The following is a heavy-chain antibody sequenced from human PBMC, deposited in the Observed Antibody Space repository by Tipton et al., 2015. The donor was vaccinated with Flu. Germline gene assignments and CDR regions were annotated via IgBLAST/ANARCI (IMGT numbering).Heavy chain of an antibody. D-gene: IGHD6-13*01. J-gene: IGHJ4*02. CDR1: GGSISSYY. CDR2: IYYSGST. V-gene: IGHV4-59*01. Sequence: TLSLTCTVSGGSISSYYWSWIRQPPGKGLEWIGYIYYSGSTNYNPSLKSRVTISVDTSKNQFSLKLSSVTAADTAVYYCARGGGYSSSWSFDYWGQGTLVTVSS. CDR3: ARGGGYSSSWSFDY.